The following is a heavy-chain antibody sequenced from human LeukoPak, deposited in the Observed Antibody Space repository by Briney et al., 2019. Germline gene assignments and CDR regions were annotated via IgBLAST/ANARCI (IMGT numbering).Heavy chain of an antibody. Sequence: NPGGSLRLSCAASGFTFSSYSMNWVRQAPGKGLEWVSSISSSSSFIYYADSVKGRFTSSRDNAKNSLYLQMTSLRAEDTAVYYCAREAVAGTSDYWGQGTLVTVSS. CDR2: ISSSSSFI. CDR3: AREAVAGTSDY. V-gene: IGHV3-21*01. J-gene: IGHJ4*02. D-gene: IGHD6-19*01. CDR1: GFTFSSYS.